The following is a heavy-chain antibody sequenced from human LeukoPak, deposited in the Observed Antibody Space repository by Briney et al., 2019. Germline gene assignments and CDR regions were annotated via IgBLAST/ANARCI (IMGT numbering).Heavy chain of an antibody. CDR2: ISPTGSTT. J-gene: IGHJ4*02. CDR1: GFSFSGHW. V-gene: IGHV3-74*01. D-gene: IGHD2-15*01. CDR3: AEQYCSGGSCYSY. Sequence: GGSLRLSCTASGFSFSGHWMHWARQLPGKGLVWVSRISPTGSTTSYADSVKGRFTVSRDNAKNTLYLQVNNLRAEDTAVYYCAEQYCSGGSCYSYWGQGTLVTVSS.